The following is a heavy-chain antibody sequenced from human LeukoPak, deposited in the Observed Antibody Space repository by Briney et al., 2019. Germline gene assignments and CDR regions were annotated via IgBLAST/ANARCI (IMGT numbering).Heavy chain of an antibody. Sequence: ASVKVSCKVSGYTLTELSMHWVRQAPGKGLEWMGGFDPEDGETIYAQKFQGRVTMTEDTSTDTAYMELSSLRSEDTAVYYCARDRPTQTYYDFWSGPPRFDPWGQGTLVTVSS. J-gene: IGHJ5*02. D-gene: IGHD3-3*01. CDR2: FDPEDGET. CDR1: GYTLTELS. CDR3: ARDRPTQTYYDFWSGPPRFDP. V-gene: IGHV1-24*01.